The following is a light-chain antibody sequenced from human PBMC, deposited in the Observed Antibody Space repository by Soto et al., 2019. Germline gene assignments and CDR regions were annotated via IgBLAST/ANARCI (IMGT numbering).Light chain of an antibody. CDR2: GAS. Sequence: EIVLTQSPGTLSLSPGERATLSCRASQVVSSIYLAWYQQKPGQAPRLLIYGASSRATGIPDRFSGSGSGTEFTLTISRLEPEDFAVYYCQQYGSSLPWTFGQGTKVEIK. CDR1: QVVSSIY. J-gene: IGKJ1*01. V-gene: IGKV3-20*01. CDR3: QQYGSSLPWT.